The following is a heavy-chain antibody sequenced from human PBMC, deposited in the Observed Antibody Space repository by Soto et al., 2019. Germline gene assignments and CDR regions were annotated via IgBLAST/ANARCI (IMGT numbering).Heavy chain of an antibody. CDR3: AKQRADSGSGSDTFFLDN. D-gene: IGHD3-10*01. CDR2: ISGRGGTT. Sequence: EVQLLESGGGLVQPGGSLRLSCLASGFTFSSNSMSWVRQAPGKGLEWVSAISGRGGTTFHSGYVKGRFAVSRDNSNSTLYLEMDSLSAEDTAVYYCAKQRADSGSGSDTFFLDNWGRGTLVTVSS. J-gene: IGHJ4*02. CDR1: GFTFSSNS. V-gene: IGHV3-23*01.